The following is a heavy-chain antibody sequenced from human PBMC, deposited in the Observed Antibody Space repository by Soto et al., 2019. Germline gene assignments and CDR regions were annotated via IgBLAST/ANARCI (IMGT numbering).Heavy chain of an antibody. CDR2: IIPIFGTA. V-gene: IGHV1-69*13. CDR3: ASGYDSSGYYYVGCYYYGMDV. J-gene: IGHJ6*02. Sequence: ASVKVSCKASGGTFSSYAISWVRQAPGQGLEWMGGIIPIFGTANYAQKFQGRVTITADESTSTAYMELSSLRSEDTAVYYCASGYDSSGYYYVGCYYYGMDVWGQGTTVTVSS. CDR1: GGTFSSYA. D-gene: IGHD3-22*01.